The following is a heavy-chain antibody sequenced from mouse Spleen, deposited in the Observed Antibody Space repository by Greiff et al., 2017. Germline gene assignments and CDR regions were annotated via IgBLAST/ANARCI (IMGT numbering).Heavy chain of an antibody. D-gene: IGHD1-1*01. CDR1: GFTFSSYA. CDR2: ISSGGSYT. V-gene: IGHV5-9-1*01. CDR3: AYGSSSFAY. Sequence: DVKLVESGGGLVKPGGSLKLSCAASGFTFSSYAMSWVRQTPEKRLEWVATISSGGSYTYYPDSVKGRFTISRDNAKNTLYLQMSSLRSEDTAMYYCAYGSSSFAYWGQGTLVTVSA. J-gene: IGHJ3*01.